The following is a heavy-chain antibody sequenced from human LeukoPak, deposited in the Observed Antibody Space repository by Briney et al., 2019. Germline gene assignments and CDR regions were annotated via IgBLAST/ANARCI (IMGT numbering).Heavy chain of an antibody. CDR3: ARHIYGDSVAFDI. V-gene: IGHV4-59*08. J-gene: IGHJ3*02. CDR2: IHFSGST. D-gene: IGHD4-17*01. Sequence: PSETLSLTCVVSGDYISGYYWSWIRQPPGKGLEWIGYIHFSGSTKYNPSHRGRVDISVDTSTSQFSLRLTSVTAADTALYFCARHIYGDSVAFDIWGQGTLVTVSS. CDR1: GDYISGYY.